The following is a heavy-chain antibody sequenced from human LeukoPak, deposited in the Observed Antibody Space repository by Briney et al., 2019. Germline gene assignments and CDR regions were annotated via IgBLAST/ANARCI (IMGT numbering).Heavy chain of an antibody. Sequence: PSETLSLTCTVSGGSISGSEWWTWVRQPPGKGLEWIGEIYHSGSTNYNPSLKSRVTTSIDKSKNQLFLKLNSVTAADTAVYYCARAALSTGMLDYWGQGTLVTVSS. V-gene: IGHV4-4*02. CDR1: GGSISGSEW. CDR3: ARAALSTGMLDY. CDR2: IYHSGST. D-gene: IGHD1-1*01. J-gene: IGHJ4*02.